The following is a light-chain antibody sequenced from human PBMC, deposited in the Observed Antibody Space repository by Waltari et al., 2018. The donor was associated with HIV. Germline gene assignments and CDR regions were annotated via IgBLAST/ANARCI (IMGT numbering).Light chain of an antibody. CDR3: ASWDDNLGHWI. CDR1: KSNIGSNF. Sequence: QPKMTQAPSASKTPGQRITMSCSGTKSNIGSNFIYWYQQIAGAAPRLVMARNDRRPAGVPDRFSGTKSGTSAFLAITGLRLDDEATYFCASWDDNLGHWIFGGGTKLTVL. V-gene: IGLV1-47*01. CDR2: RND. J-gene: IGLJ2*01.